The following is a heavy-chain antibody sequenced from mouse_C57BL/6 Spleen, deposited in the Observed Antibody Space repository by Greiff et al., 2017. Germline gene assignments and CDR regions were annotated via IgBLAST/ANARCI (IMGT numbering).Heavy chain of an antibody. Sequence: VQLQQSGAELVRPGASVKLSCTASGFNIKDDYMHWVKQRPEQGLEWIGWIDPENGDTEYASKFQGKATIPADTSSNTAYLQLSSLTSEDTAVYYCTTVYSNYVSYWGQGTTLTVSS. CDR2: IDPENGDT. CDR1: GFNIKDDY. V-gene: IGHV14-4*01. CDR3: TTVYSNYVSY. D-gene: IGHD2-5*01. J-gene: IGHJ2*01.